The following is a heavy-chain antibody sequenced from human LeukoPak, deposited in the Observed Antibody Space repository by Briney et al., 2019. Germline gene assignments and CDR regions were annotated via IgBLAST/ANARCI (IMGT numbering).Heavy chain of an antibody. J-gene: IGHJ6*03. D-gene: IGHD6-13*01. V-gene: IGHV1-2*02. CDR2: INPNSGGT. CDR1: GYTFTGYY. Sequence: ASVKVSCKASGYTFTGYYMHWVRQAPGQGLEWMGWINPNSGGTNYAQKFQGRVTMTRDTSISTAYMELSRLRSDDTAVYYCARDREYSSSWYNYYYYYMDVWGKGTTVTISS. CDR3: ARDREYSSSWYNYYYYYMDV.